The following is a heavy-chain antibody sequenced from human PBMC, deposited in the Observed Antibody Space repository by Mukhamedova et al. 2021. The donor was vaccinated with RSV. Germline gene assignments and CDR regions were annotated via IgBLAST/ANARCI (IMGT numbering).Heavy chain of an antibody. CDR1: Y. Sequence: YWSWIRQVPGKGLEWIAYFYTSENTNHNPSLKSRVTMSADTSKKSVSLRLSSATAASPAVSSYSLSGLMTFYCMAFDTWGQGILVT. J-gene: IGHJ4*02. D-gene: IGHD3/OR15-3a*01. V-gene: IGHV4-59*03. CDR2: FYTSENT. CDR3: SLSGLMTFYCMAFDT.